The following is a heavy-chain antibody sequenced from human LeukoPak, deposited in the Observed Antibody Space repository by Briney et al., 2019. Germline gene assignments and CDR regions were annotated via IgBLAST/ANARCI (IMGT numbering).Heavy chain of an antibody. D-gene: IGHD2-2*01. Sequence: SETLSLTCAVYGGSFSGYYWSWIRQPPGKGLEWIGEINHSGSTNYNPSLKSRVTISVDTSKNQFSLKLSSVTAADTAVYYCARGPAVRPRNRIWFDPWGQGTLVTVSS. J-gene: IGHJ5*02. CDR2: INHSGST. CDR1: GGSFSGYY. CDR3: ARGPAVRPRNRIWFDP. V-gene: IGHV4-34*01.